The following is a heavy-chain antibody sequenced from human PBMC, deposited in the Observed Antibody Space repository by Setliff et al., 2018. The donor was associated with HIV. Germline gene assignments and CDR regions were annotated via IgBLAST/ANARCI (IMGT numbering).Heavy chain of an antibody. CDR2: ISSTGGTT. V-gene: IGHV3-23*01. J-gene: IGHJ3*01. Sequence: GGSLRLSCAVSGFTFSRCAMSWVRQAPGKGLEWVSGISSTGGTTYYADSVKGRFTISRDNSKNTLFLQVKSLTAEDTAIYYCAKQRYYDGNDGFDVWGQGTMVTVS. D-gene: IGHD3-3*01. CDR3: AKQRYYDGNDGFDV. CDR1: GFTFSRCA.